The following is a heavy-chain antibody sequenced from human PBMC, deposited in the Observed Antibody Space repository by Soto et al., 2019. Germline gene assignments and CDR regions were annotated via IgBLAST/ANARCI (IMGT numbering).Heavy chain of an antibody. CDR3: ARVPYYYDSSGYSRNYYYYGMDV. J-gene: IGHJ6*04. Sequence: SETLSLTCTVSGGSISSGDYYWSWIRQPPGKGLEWIGYIYYSGSTYYNPSLKSRVTISVDTSKNQFSLKLSSVTAADTAVYYCARVPYYYDSSGYSRNYYYYGMDVWGDGTTVTVSS. CDR1: GGSISSGDYY. V-gene: IGHV4-30-4*01. D-gene: IGHD3-22*01. CDR2: IYYSGST.